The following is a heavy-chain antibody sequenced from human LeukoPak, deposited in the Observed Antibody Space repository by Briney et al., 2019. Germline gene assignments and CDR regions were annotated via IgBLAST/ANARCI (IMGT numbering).Heavy chain of an antibody. CDR2: IYYTGST. V-gene: IGHV4-59*01. J-gene: IGHJ4*02. D-gene: IGHD6-19*01. Sequence: PSETLSLTCTVSGGSISSYYWSWIRQPPGKGLEWTGCIYYTGSTNYNPSLKSRVTISVDTSKNQFSLKLSSVTAADTAVYYCATGRAYSSVDYWGQGTLVTVSS. CDR1: GGSISSYY. CDR3: ATGRAYSSVDY.